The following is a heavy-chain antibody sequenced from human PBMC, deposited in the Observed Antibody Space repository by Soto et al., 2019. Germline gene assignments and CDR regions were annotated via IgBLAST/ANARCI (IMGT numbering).Heavy chain of an antibody. V-gene: IGHV4-61*01. D-gene: IGHD4-17*01. Sequence: PSETLSLTCTVSGGSVSSGSFYWSWIRQPPGKGLEWIGYIYYSGSTSYNPSLKSPVTISVDTSKNQFSLKLTSVTAADTAVYYCARWSLVTTVIGGNYYGMDVWGQATTVTVSS. CDR2: IYYSGST. CDR3: ARWSLVTTVIGGNYYGMDV. J-gene: IGHJ6*02. CDR1: GGSVSSGSFY.